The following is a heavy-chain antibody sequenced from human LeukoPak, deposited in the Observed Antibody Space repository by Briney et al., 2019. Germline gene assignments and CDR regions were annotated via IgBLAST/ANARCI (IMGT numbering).Heavy chain of an antibody. CDR1: GYTFTSYD. CDR3: ARLLRYFDWFGYYYYMDV. V-gene: IGHV1-8*01. J-gene: IGHJ6*03. Sequence: SVKVSCKASGYTFTSYDINWVRQATGQGLEWMGWMNPNSGNTGYAQKFQGRVTMTRNTSISTAYMELSSLRSEDTAVYYCARLLRYFDWFGYYYYMDVWGKGTTVSISS. D-gene: IGHD3-9*01. CDR2: MNPNSGNT.